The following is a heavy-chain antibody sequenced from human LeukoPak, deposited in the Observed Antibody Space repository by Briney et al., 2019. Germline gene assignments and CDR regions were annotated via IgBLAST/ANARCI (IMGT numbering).Heavy chain of an antibody. CDR3: AKDLQTTVVMTAL. Sequence: GGSLRLSCAASGFTFSAYAMHWVRQAPGKGLEWVAVISYDGSNKYYADSVKGRFTISRDNSKNTLYLQMNSLRAEDTAVYYCAKDLQTTVVMTALWGQGTMVTVSS. D-gene: IGHD4-23*01. V-gene: IGHV3-30-3*01. CDR2: ISYDGSNK. J-gene: IGHJ3*01. CDR1: GFTFSAYA.